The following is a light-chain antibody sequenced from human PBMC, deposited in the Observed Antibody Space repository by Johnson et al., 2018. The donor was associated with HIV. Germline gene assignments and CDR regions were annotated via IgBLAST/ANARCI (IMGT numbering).Light chain of an antibody. CDR2: ETN. V-gene: IGLV1-51*02. Sequence: SVLTQPPSVSAAPGQKVTISCYGSSSNIGNNYVSWYQQLPGTAPKLLIYETNKRPSGIPDRFSGSKSGTSATLGIAGLQTGDEADYYCGTWDSGLSAGGVFGTGTKVTVL. CDR3: GTWDSGLSAGGV. CDR1: SSNIGNNY. J-gene: IGLJ1*01.